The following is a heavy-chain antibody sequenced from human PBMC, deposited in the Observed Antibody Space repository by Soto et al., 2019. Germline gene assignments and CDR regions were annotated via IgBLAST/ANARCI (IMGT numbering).Heavy chain of an antibody. Sequence: QVQLQESGPGLVKPSQTLSLTCTVSGGSISSGDYYWSWIRQPPGKGLEWIGYIYYSGSTYYNPSLKSRVTTSVDTSMNQFSLKLSSVTAADTAVYYCARGWNVHYYGSGSYSKACLSWFDPWGQGTLFTVSS. V-gene: IGHV4-30-4*01. CDR2: IYYSGST. J-gene: IGHJ5*02. CDR1: GGSISSGDYY. D-gene: IGHD3-10*01. CDR3: ARGWNVHYYGSGSYSKACLSWFDP.